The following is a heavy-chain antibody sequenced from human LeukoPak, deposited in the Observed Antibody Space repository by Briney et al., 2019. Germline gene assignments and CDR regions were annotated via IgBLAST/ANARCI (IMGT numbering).Heavy chain of an antibody. Sequence: GGSLRLSCAASGFTFSSYGMHWVRQAPGKGLEWVAVISYDGSNKYYADSVKGRFTISRDNSKNTLYLQMNSLRAEDTAVYFCARDAFNYYDSSYAFDIWGQGTMVTVSS. CDR3: ARDAFNYYDSSYAFDI. J-gene: IGHJ3*02. D-gene: IGHD3-22*01. CDR2: ISYDGSNK. V-gene: IGHV3-30*03. CDR1: GFTFSSYG.